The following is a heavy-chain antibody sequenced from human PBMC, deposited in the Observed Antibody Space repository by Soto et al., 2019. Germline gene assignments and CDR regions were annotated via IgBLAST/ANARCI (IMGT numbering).Heavy chain of an antibody. D-gene: IGHD4-17*01. V-gene: IGHV4-59*08. CDR1: GGSISSYY. CDR2: IYYSGST. J-gene: IGHJ3*02. Sequence: SETLSLTCTVSGGSISSYYLSWIRQPPGKGLEWIGYIYYSGSTNYNPSLKSRVTISVDTSKNQFSLKLSSVTAADTAVYYCARRDYGDAFDIWGQGTMVTVSS. CDR3: ARRDYGDAFDI.